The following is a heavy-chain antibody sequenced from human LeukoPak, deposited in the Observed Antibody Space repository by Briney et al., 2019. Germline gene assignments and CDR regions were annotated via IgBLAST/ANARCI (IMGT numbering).Heavy chain of an antibody. CDR2: INPNSGGT. D-gene: IGHD5-24*01. CDR3: ARDTRAGGYNTFDC. V-gene: IGHV1-2*02. Sequence: ASVKVSCKASGYTFTGYYMHWVRQAPGQGLEWMGWINPNSGGTNYAQKFQGRVTMTRDTSISTAYMELSRLTSDDTAVYYCARDTRAGGYNTFDCWGQGTLVTVSS. CDR1: GYTFTGYY. J-gene: IGHJ4*02.